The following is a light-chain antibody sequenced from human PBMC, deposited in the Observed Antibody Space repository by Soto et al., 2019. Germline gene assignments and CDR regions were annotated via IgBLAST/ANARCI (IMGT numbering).Light chain of an antibody. Sequence: VRTQSPATLSLSPGERATLSCRASQSVSSNLAWYQQRPGQAPRLLIYDAYNRATGIPPRFSGSGSGTDFTLTISRLEPEDFAVYYCQQYLTSPKTFGQGTKVDI. V-gene: IGKV3-20*01. CDR1: QSVSSN. J-gene: IGKJ1*01. CDR2: DAY. CDR3: QQYLTSPKT.